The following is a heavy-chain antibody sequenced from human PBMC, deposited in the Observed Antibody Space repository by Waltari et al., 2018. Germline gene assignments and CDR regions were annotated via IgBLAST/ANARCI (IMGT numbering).Heavy chain of an antibody. CDR2: SIPIFGTA. Sequence: QVQLVQSGAEVKKPGSSVKVSCKASGGTFSSYAISWVRQAPGQGLEWMGGSIPIFGTANYAQKFQGRVTITADKSTSTAYMELSSLRSEDTAVYYCARHPPFGGVIVLDAFDIWGQGTMVTVSS. J-gene: IGHJ3*02. D-gene: IGHD3-16*02. CDR3: ARHPPFGGVIVLDAFDI. V-gene: IGHV1-69*14. CDR1: GGTFSSYA.